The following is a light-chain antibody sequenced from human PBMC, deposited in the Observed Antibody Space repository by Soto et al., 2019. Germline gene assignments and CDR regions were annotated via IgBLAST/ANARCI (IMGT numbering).Light chain of an antibody. CDR3: QQRSNWPPIT. V-gene: IGKV3-11*01. CDR1: QSVSSN. Sequence: EIVMTQFPATLSVSPGERATLSCRASQSVSSNLGWYQQKPGQAPRLLIYDASNRATGIPARFSGSGSGTDFTLTISSLEPEDFAVYYCQQRSNWPPITFGQGTRLEIK. J-gene: IGKJ5*01. CDR2: DAS.